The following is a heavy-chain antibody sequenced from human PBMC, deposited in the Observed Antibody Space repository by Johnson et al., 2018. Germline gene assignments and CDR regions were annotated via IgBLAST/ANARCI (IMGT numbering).Heavy chain of an antibody. V-gene: IGHV3-11*04. Sequence: QVQLQESGGALVKPGGSLRLSCEASGFTLSDYHMSWIRQAPGRGPEWVSYISPSGTRIYYADSVKGRFTISRDTSKNSQYLQMDSRRADDTAVYYCAIASVSGNSCCYYYMDVWGKGTTVTVSS. D-gene: IGHD4-23*01. CDR2: ISPSGTRI. CDR1: GFTLSDYH. CDR3: AIASVSGNSCCYYYMDV. J-gene: IGHJ6*03.